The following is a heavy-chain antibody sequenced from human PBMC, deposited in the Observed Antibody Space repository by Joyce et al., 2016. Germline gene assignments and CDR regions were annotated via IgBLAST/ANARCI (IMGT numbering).Heavy chain of an antibody. CDR3: VRGISARPGGPNWFDP. V-gene: IGHV3-74*01. CDR1: GFSFSGYW. J-gene: IGHJ5*02. CDR2: INTDGSST. D-gene: IGHD6-6*01. Sequence: EVQLVESGGGLVQPGGSLRLSCAASGFSFSGYWIHGVRQAPGKGLGWGSRINTDGSSTRFADAVKGRFTISRDNAKNTLYLQMNSLRAEDTAVYYCVRGISARPGGPNWFDPWGQGTLVTVSS.